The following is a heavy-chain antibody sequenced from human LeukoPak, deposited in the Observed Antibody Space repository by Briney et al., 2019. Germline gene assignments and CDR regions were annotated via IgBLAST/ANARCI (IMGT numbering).Heavy chain of an antibody. D-gene: IGHD5-18*01. CDR2: ISSSGSTI. Sequence: GGSLRLSCAASGFTFSSYEMNWVRQAPGKGLEWVSYISSSGSTIYYADSVKGRFTISRDNAKNSLYLQMNSLRAEDTAVYYCARVWGDVDTAMVIDYWGQGTLVTVSS. V-gene: IGHV3-48*03. J-gene: IGHJ4*02. CDR1: GFTFSSYE. CDR3: ARVWGDVDTAMVIDY.